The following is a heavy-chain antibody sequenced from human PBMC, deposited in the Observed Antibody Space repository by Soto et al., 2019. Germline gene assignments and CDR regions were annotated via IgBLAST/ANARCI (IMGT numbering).Heavy chain of an antibody. CDR2: INPNSGGT. V-gene: IGHV1-2*04. Sequence: SVKVSCKASGYTFTGYYMRWVRQAPGQGLEWMGWINPNSGGTNYAQKFQGWVTMTRDTSISTAYMELSRLRSDDTAVYYCARANCTNGVCLPYYYYGMDVWGQGTTVTISS. CDR1: GYTFTGYY. D-gene: IGHD2-8*01. CDR3: ARANCTNGVCLPYYYYGMDV. J-gene: IGHJ6*02.